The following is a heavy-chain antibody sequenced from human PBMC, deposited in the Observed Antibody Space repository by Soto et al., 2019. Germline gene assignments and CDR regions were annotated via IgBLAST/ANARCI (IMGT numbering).Heavy chain of an antibody. Sequence: NPSETLSLTCTVSGGSISSYYWSWIRQPPGKGLEWIGYIYYSGSTNYNPSLKSRVTISVDTSKNQFSLKLSSVTAADTAVYYCARALGYQLLYPLYYYGMDVWGQGTTVTVSS. V-gene: IGHV4-59*01. CDR3: ARALGYQLLYPLYYYGMDV. CDR2: IYYSGST. J-gene: IGHJ6*02. D-gene: IGHD2-2*02. CDR1: GGSISSYY.